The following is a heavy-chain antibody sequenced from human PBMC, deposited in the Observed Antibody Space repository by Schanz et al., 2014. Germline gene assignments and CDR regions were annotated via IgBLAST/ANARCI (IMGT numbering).Heavy chain of an antibody. D-gene: IGHD3-10*01. V-gene: IGHV4-4*02. Sequence: QVQLQESGPGLVKPSGTLSLTCAVSGASISSSNWWSWVRQPPGKGLEWIGYIYYSGSTNYNPSRKSRVTISVDKPKKQVSLKVTSMTAADTAVYYCARGLRPFAELSAYWGQGTLVTVSS. CDR1: GASISSSNW. CDR3: ARGLRPFAELSAY. CDR2: IYYSGST. J-gene: IGHJ4*02.